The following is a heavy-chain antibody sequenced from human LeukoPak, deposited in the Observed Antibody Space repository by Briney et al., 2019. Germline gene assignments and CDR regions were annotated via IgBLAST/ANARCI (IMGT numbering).Heavy chain of an antibody. Sequence: GGSLRLSCAASGFTFSSYWMSWVRQAPGKGLEWVANIKQDGSEKNYVDSVKGRFTISGDNSKNTLYLQMNSLRAEDTAVYYCAKDLDSLGPKRGYSGYEFDYWGQGTLVTVSS. CDR2: IKQDGSEK. J-gene: IGHJ4*02. CDR1: GFTFSSYW. V-gene: IGHV3-7*03. CDR3: AKDLDSLGPKRGYSGYEFDY. D-gene: IGHD5-12*01.